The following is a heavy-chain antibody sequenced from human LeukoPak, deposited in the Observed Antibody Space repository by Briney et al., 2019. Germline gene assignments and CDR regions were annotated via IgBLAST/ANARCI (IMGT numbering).Heavy chain of an antibody. CDR2: INIDGGST. D-gene: IGHD2-21*02. CDR3: AKDPAYCGGDCPAPYYFDY. CDR1: GFTFSDYW. Sequence: GGSLRLSCAASGFTFSDYWMHWVRQAPGKGLVWVSHINIDGGSTSYADSVKGRFTISRDNAKNTLYLQMNSLRAEDTAVYYCAKDPAYCGGDCPAPYYFDYWGQGTLVTVSS. J-gene: IGHJ4*02. V-gene: IGHV3-74*01.